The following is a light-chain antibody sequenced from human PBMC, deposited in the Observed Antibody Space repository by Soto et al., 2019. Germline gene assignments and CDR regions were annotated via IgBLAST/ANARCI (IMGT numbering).Light chain of an antibody. CDR2: GTY. Sequence: EIVMTQSPATLSLSPGERATLSCRASQSVSSNLAWYQQKPGQAPRLLIYGTYNRATGIPGRFSGSGPGTDFTLTISSLQSEDFAVYYCQQYNNWPPWTFGQGTKVVIK. J-gene: IGKJ1*01. V-gene: IGKV3-15*01. CDR3: QQYNNWPPWT. CDR1: QSVSSN.